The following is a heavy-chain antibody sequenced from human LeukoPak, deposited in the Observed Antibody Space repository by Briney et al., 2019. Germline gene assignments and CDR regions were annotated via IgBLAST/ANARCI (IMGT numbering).Heavy chain of an antibody. V-gene: IGHV4-30-2*01. Sequence: PSQTLSLTCAVSGGSICSGGYSWSWIRQPPGKGLGWIGDIYHSGSTYYNPSLKSRVTISVDRSKNQFSRKLSSVTAADTAVYYCAREVYYGSGSYYEGWFDPWGQGTLVTVSS. CDR2: IYHSGST. D-gene: IGHD3-10*01. CDR3: AREVYYGSGSYYEGWFDP. J-gene: IGHJ5*02. CDR1: GGSICSGGYS.